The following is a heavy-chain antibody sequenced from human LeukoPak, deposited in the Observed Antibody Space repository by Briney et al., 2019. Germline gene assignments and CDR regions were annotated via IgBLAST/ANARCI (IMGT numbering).Heavy chain of an antibody. J-gene: IGHJ4*02. CDR2: IYTSGST. CDR1: GGSISSGSYY. D-gene: IGHD1-26*01. CDR3: ARLMSYSGSAYYFDY. Sequence: SETLSLTCTVSGGSISSGSYYWSWIRQPAGKGLECIGRIYTSGSTNYNPSLKSRVTISVDTSKNQFSLKLSSVTAADTAVYYCARLMSYSGSAYYFDYWGQGTLVTVSS. V-gene: IGHV4-61*02.